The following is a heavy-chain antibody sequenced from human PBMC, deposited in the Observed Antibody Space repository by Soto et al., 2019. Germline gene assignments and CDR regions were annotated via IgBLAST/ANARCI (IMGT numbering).Heavy chain of an antibody. J-gene: IGHJ4*02. CDR2: VNPSGGHT. Sequence: QVQLMQSGAEVKKPGASVKASCKASGDTFTDYYIHWVRQAPGQGLEWMGTVNPSGGHTTYAQHLLGRVTMTRDTSTSTLYMELTSLTSDDTAIYYCARGGHVVVVTAALDYWGQGTLVTVSS. V-gene: IGHV1-46*01. CDR1: GDTFTDYY. CDR3: ARGGHVVVVTAALDY. D-gene: IGHD2-21*02.